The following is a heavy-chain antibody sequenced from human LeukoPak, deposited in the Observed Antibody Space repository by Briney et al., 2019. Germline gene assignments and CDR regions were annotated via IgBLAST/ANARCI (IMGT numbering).Heavy chain of an antibody. CDR2: ISGSGGST. J-gene: IGHJ4*02. V-gene: IGHV3-23*01. CDR1: GFTFSSYA. CDR3: AKSYYDYVWGSYRQPYYFDY. D-gene: IGHD3-16*02. Sequence: PGGSLRLSCAASGFTFSSYAMSWVRQAPGKGLEWVSAISGSGGSTYYADSVKGRFTISRDNSKNTLYLQMNSLRAGDTAVYYCAKSYYDYVWGSYRQPYYFDYWGQGTLVTVSS.